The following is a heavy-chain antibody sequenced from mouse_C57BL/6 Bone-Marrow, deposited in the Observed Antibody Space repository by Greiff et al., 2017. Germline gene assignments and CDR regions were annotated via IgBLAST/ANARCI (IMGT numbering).Heavy chain of an antibody. CDR2: ILPGSGST. J-gene: IGHJ1*03. Sequence: QVQLQQSGADLMKPGASVKLSCKATGYTFTGYWIEWVKQRPGHGLEWIGEILPGSGSTNYTEKFKGKATFTADTSSNTAYLQLSSLTTAYSAIDDCARDYGGSYWYFDVWGTGTTVTVSS. CDR3: ARDYGGSYWYFDV. D-gene: IGHD1-1*01. CDR1: GYTFTGYW. V-gene: IGHV1-9*01.